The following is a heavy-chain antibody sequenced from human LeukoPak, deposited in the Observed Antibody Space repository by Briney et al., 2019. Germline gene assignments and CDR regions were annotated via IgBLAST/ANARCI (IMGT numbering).Heavy chain of an antibody. CDR2: MNPNSGNT. Sequence: GASVKVSCKASGYTFTSYDINWVRQATGQGLEWMGWMNPNSGNTGYAQKFQGRVTMTRSTSISTAYMELSSLRSEDTAVYYCARGIHYYDSSGYYNAFDIWGQGTMVTVSS. D-gene: IGHD3-22*01. CDR1: GYTFTSYD. V-gene: IGHV1-8*01. CDR3: ARGIHYYDSSGYYNAFDI. J-gene: IGHJ3*02.